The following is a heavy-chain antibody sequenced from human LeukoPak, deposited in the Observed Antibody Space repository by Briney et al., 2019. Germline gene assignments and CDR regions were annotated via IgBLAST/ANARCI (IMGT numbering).Heavy chain of an antibody. Sequence: MTSETLSLTCTVSGGSISSSYYYWGWIRQPPGKGLEWIGSIYSSGSTYYNPSLKSRVTISVDTSKNQFSLKLSSVTAADTAVYYCARGDTAMVWYYYYGMDVWGQGTTVTVSS. V-gene: IGHV4-39*01. CDR1: GGSISSSYYY. J-gene: IGHJ6*02. D-gene: IGHD5-18*01. CDR2: IYSSGST. CDR3: ARGDTAMVWYYYYGMDV.